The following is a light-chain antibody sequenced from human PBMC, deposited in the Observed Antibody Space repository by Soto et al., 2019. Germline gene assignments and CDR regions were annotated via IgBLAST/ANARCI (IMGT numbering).Light chain of an antibody. CDR2: DNS. CDR1: SSNIGAGYD. CDR3: QSYDNILSVV. Sequence: QSVLTQPPSVSGAPGQRVTISCTGSSSNIGAGYDVHWYQQLPGTAPKLLIYDNSNRPSGVPDRFSGSKSGTSASLAITGLQAEDEADYYCQSYDNILSVVFGGGTKLTVL. V-gene: IGLV1-40*01. J-gene: IGLJ2*01.